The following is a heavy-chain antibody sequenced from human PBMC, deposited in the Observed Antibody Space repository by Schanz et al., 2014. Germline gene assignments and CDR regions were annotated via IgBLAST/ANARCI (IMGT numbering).Heavy chain of an antibody. J-gene: IGHJ6*03. CDR1: GGTFSTYP. V-gene: IGHV1-69*02. CDR2: IIPILGIA. CDR3: AGTYCSSTSCYTGYYYMDV. Sequence: QVQLVQSGAEVKKPGSSMKVSCKASGGTFSTYPINWLRQAPGQGLEWMGRIIPILGIANYAQKFQGRVTTTADKSTSTASMELSSLRSEDTAVYYCAGTYCSSTSCYTGYYYMDVWGKGTTVTVSS. D-gene: IGHD2-2*02.